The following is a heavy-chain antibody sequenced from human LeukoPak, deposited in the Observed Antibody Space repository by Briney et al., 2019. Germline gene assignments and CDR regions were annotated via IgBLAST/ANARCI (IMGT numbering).Heavy chain of an antibody. J-gene: IGHJ4*02. Sequence: PGGSLRLSCAASGFTFSDYYMSWIRQAPGKGPEWVSYISSSGSDIYYADSVKGRFTISRDNAKNSLYLHMNSLRAEDTAVYYCARDYGGSSPFDYWGQGTLVTVSS. CDR3: ARDYGGSSPFDY. D-gene: IGHD4-23*01. CDR2: ISSSGSDI. V-gene: IGHV3-11*04. CDR1: GFTFSDYY.